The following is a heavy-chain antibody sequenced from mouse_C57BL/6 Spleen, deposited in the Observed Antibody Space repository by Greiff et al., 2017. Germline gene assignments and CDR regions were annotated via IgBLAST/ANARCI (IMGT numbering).Heavy chain of an antibody. CDR3: ARTVYGYANYYAMDY. D-gene: IGHD2-2*01. V-gene: IGHV1-80*01. J-gene: IGHJ4*01. Sequence: QVQLQQSGAELVKPGASVKISCKASGYAFSSYWMNWVKQRPGKGLEWIGQIYPGDGDTNYNGKFKGKATLTADKSSSTAYMQLSSLTSEDSAVYFCARTVYGYANYYAMDYWGQGTSVTVSS. CDR2: IYPGDGDT. CDR1: GYAFSSYW.